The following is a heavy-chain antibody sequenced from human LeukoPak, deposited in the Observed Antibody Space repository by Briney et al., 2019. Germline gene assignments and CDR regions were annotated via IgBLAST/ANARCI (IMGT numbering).Heavy chain of an antibody. CDR3: ARDTDGFESGYGYYYYHGMDV. CDR1: GYTFTSYY. Sequence: ASVKVSCKASGYTFTSYYMHWVRQAPGQGLEWMGIINPSGGSTSYAQKFQGRVTMTRDTSTSTVYMELSSLRSEDTAVYYCARDTDGFESGYGYYYYHGMDVWGQGTTVTVSS. CDR2: INPSGGST. J-gene: IGHJ6*02. V-gene: IGHV1-46*01. D-gene: IGHD3-3*01.